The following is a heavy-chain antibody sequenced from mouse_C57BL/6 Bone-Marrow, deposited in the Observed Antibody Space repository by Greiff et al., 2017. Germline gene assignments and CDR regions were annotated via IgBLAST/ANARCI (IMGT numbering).Heavy chain of an antibody. CDR3: ARDGSGALDY. D-gene: IGHD1-1*01. V-gene: IGHV1-80*01. CDR1: GYAFSSYW. CDR2: IYPGDGDT. Sequence: VQLLQSGAELVKPGASVKISCKASGYAFSSYWMNWVKQRPGKGLEWIGQIYPGDGDTKSNGKFKGKATMTADKSSNTAYMQLSRLTYEDSAVYFCARDGSGALDYWGQGTSVTVSA. J-gene: IGHJ4*01.